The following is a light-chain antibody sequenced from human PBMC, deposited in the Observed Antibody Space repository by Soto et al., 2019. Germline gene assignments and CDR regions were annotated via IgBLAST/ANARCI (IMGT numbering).Light chain of an antibody. V-gene: IGLV1-40*01. CDR3: QSYDSSLSAWV. Sequence: QSVLTQPPSVSGAPGQRVTISCTESSSNIGAGYDVPWYQQLPGTAPKLLIYGNSNRPSGVPDRFSGSKSGTSASLAITGVQAEDEADYYCQSYDSSLSAWVFGGGTKLTVL. CDR2: GNS. J-gene: IGLJ3*02. CDR1: SSNIGAGYD.